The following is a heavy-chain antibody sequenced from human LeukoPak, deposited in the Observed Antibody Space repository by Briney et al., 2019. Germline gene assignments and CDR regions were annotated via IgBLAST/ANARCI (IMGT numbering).Heavy chain of an antibody. Sequence: PGGSLRLSCAASGFDFSIYAIDWVRQAPGRGLEWVSSVSSGSSFQNYADSVKGRFTLSRDDSRNTVYLQLNNLRVEDTAIYYCAKANWVSNADAVWWGQGTQVTVSS. CDR2: VSSGSSFQ. CDR1: GFDFSIYA. V-gene: IGHV3-23*01. CDR3: AKANWVSNADAVW. D-gene: IGHD1-1*01. J-gene: IGHJ4*02.